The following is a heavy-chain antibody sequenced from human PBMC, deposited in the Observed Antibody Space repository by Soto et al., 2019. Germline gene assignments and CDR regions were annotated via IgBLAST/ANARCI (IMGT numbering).Heavy chain of an antibody. J-gene: IGHJ4*02. CDR1: GFTFNIYC. V-gene: IGHV3-30*18. CDR2: ISYDGSNQ. Sequence: LRLSRAASGFTFNIYCMHWVRQAPDKGLEWVALISYDGSNQYYADSVKGRFTISRDNSKNTLFLQMNSLRADDTAVYYCAKDQASGQGSFDSWGQGTLVTVSS. CDR3: AKDQASGQGSFDS.